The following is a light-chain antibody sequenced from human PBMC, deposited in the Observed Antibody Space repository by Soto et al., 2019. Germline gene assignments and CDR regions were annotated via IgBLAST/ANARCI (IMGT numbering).Light chain of an antibody. CDR1: QGISSW. CDR3: QQANSCPLT. Sequence: DIQMTQSPSSVSASVGDRVTITCRASQGISSWLAWYQQKPGKAPTPLIYTVSSLQSGVTPRFSGSGYGTDFTHTISRLQPEDFATYYCQQANSCPLTFGGGTKVEIK. CDR2: TVS. V-gene: IGKV1-12*01. J-gene: IGKJ4*01.